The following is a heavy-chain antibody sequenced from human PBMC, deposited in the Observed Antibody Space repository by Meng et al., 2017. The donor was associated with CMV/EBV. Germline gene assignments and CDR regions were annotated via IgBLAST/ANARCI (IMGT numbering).Heavy chain of an antibody. D-gene: IGHD3-3*01. CDR2: MNPNSGGT. V-gene: IGHV1-2*02. J-gene: IGHJ5*02. CDR3: ARGVTIFGATGFDP. CDR1: GYTFTSYD. Sequence: KASGYTFTSYDINWVRQATGQGLEWMGWMNPNSGGTNYAQKFQGRVTVTRDTSISTAYMELSRLRSDDTAVYYCARGVTIFGATGFDPWGQGTLVTVSS.